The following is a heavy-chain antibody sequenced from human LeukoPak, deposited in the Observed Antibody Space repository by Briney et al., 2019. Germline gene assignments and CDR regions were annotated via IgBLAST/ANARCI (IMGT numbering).Heavy chain of an antibody. Sequence: GGSLRLSCAASGFTFDDYGMSWVRQAPGKGLEWVSGINWNGGSTGYADSVKGRFTISRDNAKNSLYLQMNSLRAEDTAVYYCARDLYRIVVVPHYFDYWGQGTLVIVSS. CDR3: ARDLYRIVVVPHYFDY. CDR1: GFTFDDYG. D-gene: IGHD3-22*01. J-gene: IGHJ4*02. V-gene: IGHV3-20*04. CDR2: INWNGGST.